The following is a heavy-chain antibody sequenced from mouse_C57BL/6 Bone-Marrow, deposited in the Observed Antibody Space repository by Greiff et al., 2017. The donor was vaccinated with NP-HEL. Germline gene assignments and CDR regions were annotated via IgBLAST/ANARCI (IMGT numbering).Heavy chain of an antibody. CDR1: GYTFTDYE. J-gene: IGHJ3*01. D-gene: IGHD2-2*01. V-gene: IGHV1-15*01. Sequence: VKLVESGAELVRPGASVTLSCKASGYTFTDYEMHWVKQTPVHGLEWIGAIDPETGGTAYNQKFKGKAILTADKSSSTAYMELRSLTSEDSAVYYCTRFYYGYDGGWFAYWGQGTLVTVSA. CDR3: TRFYYGYDGGWFAY. CDR2: IDPETGGT.